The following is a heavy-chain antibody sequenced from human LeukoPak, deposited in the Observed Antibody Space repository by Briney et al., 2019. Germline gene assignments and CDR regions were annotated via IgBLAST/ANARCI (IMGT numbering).Heavy chain of an antibody. Sequence: GGSLRLSCAASGFTFSSYWMHWVRQAPGKGLVWVSRINSDGSSTSYADSVKGRFTISRDNAKNTLYLQMNSLRAEDTAVYYCASDGYSSGWYGNYWGQGTLVTVPS. CDR2: INSDGSST. D-gene: IGHD6-19*01. CDR3: ASDGYSSGWYGNY. V-gene: IGHV3-74*01. J-gene: IGHJ4*02. CDR1: GFTFSSYW.